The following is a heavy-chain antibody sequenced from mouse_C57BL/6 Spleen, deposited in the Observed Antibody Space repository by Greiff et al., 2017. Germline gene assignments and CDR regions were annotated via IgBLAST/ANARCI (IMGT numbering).Heavy chain of an antibody. V-gene: IGHV1-50*01. J-gene: IGHJ4*01. CDR1: GYTFTSYC. CDR3: AGWNGGKPAMDY. CDR2: INPSDSDT. D-gene: IGHD2-1*01. Sequence: QVQLQQSGAELVKPGASVKLSCKASGYTFTSYCMQWVQQRPGQGLEWIGEINPSDSDTNYNQKFKGKATLTIDRASSTTYLQLRSLTSEDAEGYFCAGWNGGKPAMDYWGQGTSVTVSS.